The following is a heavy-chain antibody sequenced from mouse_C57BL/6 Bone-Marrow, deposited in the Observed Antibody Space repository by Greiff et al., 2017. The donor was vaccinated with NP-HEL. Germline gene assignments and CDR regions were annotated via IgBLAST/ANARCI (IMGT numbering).Heavy chain of an antibody. CDR3: ARRDMVYGNYADY. Sequence: EVKLQESGGGLVKPGGSLKLSCAASGFTFSSYTMSWVRQTPEKRLEWVATISGGGGNTYYPDSVKGRFTISRDNAKNTLYLQMSSLRSEDTALYYCARRDMVYGNYADYWGQGTTLTVSS. CDR1: GFTFSSYT. CDR2: ISGGGGNT. V-gene: IGHV5-9*01. D-gene: IGHD2-1*01. J-gene: IGHJ2*01.